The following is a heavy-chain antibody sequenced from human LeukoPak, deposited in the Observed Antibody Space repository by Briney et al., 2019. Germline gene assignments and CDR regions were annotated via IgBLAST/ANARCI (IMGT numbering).Heavy chain of an antibody. Sequence: SETLSLTCTVSGGSISSYYWSWIRQPPGKGLEWIGYIHYSGRTNYNPSLKSRVTISVDTSKNQFSLKLSSVTAADTAVYYCARGYCSGGTCYGYFDLWGRGTLVTVSS. V-gene: IGHV4-59*08. D-gene: IGHD2-15*01. CDR1: GGSISSYY. CDR2: IHYSGRT. CDR3: ARGYCSGGTCYGYFDL. J-gene: IGHJ2*01.